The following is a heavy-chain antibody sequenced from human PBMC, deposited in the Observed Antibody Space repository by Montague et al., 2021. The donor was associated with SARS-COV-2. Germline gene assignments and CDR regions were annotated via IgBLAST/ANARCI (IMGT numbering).Heavy chain of an antibody. J-gene: IGHJ6*01. Sequence: SLRLSCAASGFTFSSYWMSWVRQAPGKGLEWVANIKQDGSEKYYVDSVKGRFTISRDNAKNSLYLQMNSLRAEDTAVYYCARVNVFIAAAGARIGYYYYYVMDGGGRGTTVTVSS. CDR1: GFTFSSYW. V-gene: IGHV3-7*01. D-gene: IGHD6-13*01. CDR2: IKQDGSEK. CDR3: ARVNVFIAAAGARIGYYYYYVMDG.